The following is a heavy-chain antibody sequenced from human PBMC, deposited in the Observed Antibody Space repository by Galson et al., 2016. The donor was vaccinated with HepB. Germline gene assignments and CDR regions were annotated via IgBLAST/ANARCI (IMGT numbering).Heavy chain of an antibody. Sequence: SLRLSCAASGFTFSSYAMSWVRQAPGKGLEWVSAISGSGGSTYYADSVKGRFTISRDNSKNTLYLQMNSLRAEDTAVYYCAKDRAVATIPDGFDPWGQGTLVTVSS. J-gene: IGHJ5*02. D-gene: IGHD5-12*01. V-gene: IGHV3-23*01. CDR2: ISGSGGST. CDR1: GFTFSSYA. CDR3: AKDRAVATIPDGFDP.